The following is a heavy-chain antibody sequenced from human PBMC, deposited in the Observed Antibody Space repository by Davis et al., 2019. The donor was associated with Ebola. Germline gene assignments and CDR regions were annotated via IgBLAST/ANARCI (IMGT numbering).Heavy chain of an antibody. CDR2: INPNGGST. J-gene: IGHJ3*01. V-gene: IGHV1-46*01. D-gene: IGHD1-1*01. CDR1: GGTFSNSI. CDR3: ATELNGDAFDV. Sequence: ASVKVSCKASGGTFSNSIISWVRQAPGQGLDWMGIINPNGGSTIYAQKFQGRVTMTRDTSTSTVYMELSSLRSEDTAVYYCATELNGDAFDVWGRGTMVTVSS.